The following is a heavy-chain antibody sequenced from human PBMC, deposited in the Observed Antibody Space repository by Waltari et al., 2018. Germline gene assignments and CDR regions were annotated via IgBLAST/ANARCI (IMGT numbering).Heavy chain of an antibody. Sequence: QVHLVQSGAEVKMPGASVKVSCKASGYIFTDYYINWVRQAPGQGLEWMGGIIPILGIANYAQKFQGRVTITADESTSTAYMELSSLRSEDTAVYYCATPSGSYSSAFDIWGQGTMVTVSS. CDR2: IIPILGIA. V-gene: IGHV1-69*10. J-gene: IGHJ3*02. D-gene: IGHD1-26*01. CDR1: GYIFTDYY. CDR3: ATPSGSYSSAFDI.